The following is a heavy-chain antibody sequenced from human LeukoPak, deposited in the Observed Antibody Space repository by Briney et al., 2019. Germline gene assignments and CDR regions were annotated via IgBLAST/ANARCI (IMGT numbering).Heavy chain of an antibody. J-gene: IGHJ4*02. CDR1: GFTFLNYA. CDR2: ISGRDDTTYYTDSPEGST. CDR3: AGGGENWNQYASHFDY. D-gene: IGHD1-1*01. V-gene: IGHV3-23*01. Sequence: GGSLRLSCEASGFTFLNYAMSWVRQAPGKGLQWVSGISGRDDTTYYTDSPEGSTYYTNSAEGRFTISRDNSKNTVYLQIDSLGVEDTAGYYCAGGGENWNQYASHFDYWGQGTLVTVSS.